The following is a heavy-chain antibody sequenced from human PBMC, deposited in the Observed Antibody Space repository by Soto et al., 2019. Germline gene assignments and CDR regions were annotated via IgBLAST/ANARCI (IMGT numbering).Heavy chain of an antibody. J-gene: IGHJ5*02. CDR1: GGSFSGYY. CDR2: INHSGST. Sequence: QVQLQQWGAGLLKPSETLSLTCAVYGGSFSGYYWSWIRQPPGKGLEWIGEINHSGSTNYNPSLKSRVTISVDTSKNQFSLKLSSVTAADTAVYYCARVRVNSYATMAWWFDPWGQGTLVTVSS. D-gene: IGHD5-18*01. V-gene: IGHV4-34*01. CDR3: ARVRVNSYATMAWWFDP.